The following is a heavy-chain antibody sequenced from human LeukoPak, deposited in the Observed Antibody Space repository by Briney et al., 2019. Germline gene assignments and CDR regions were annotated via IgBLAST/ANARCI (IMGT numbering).Heavy chain of an antibody. CDR3: ARESLEVGATTGPFGY. Sequence: GASVKVSCKASGYTFTTYAIHWVRQAPGQRPEWMGWINGGDGDTRYSQNFQGRVTVTRDTSATTAYMELSSLRSEDTAVYYCARESLEVGATTGPFGYWGQGTLVTVSS. CDR2: INGGDGDT. D-gene: IGHD1-26*01. CDR1: GYTFTTYA. J-gene: IGHJ4*02. V-gene: IGHV1-3*01.